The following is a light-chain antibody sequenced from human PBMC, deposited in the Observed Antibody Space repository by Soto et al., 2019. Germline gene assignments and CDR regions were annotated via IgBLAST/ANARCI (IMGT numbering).Light chain of an antibody. V-gene: IGKV4-1*01. CDR2: WAS. J-gene: IGKJ1*01. Sequence: DLVMTPSPDALSVSMGERATINRKSSQIVLYSSNNKNYLAWYQQKPGQPPKLLIYWASTRESGVPDRFSGSGSGTDFTLTISSLQAEDVAVYYCQQYYSTRTFGQGTKVDIK. CDR1: QIVLYSSNNKNY. CDR3: QQYYSTRT.